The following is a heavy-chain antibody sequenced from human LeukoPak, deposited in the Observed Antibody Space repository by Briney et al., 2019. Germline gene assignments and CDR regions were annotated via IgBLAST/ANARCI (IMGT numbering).Heavy chain of an antibody. D-gene: IGHD2-2*01. CDR2: ISGRGYST. CDR3: ARGYCSSTSCSGGYYYYYMDV. V-gene: IGHV3-23*01. Sequence: PGGSLRLSCAASGFTFSSYAMSWVRQAPGKGLEWVSAISGRGYSTYYADSVKGRFIISRDNSRDTLYLQMNSLRAEDTAVYYCARGYCSSTSCSGGYYYYYMDVWGKGTTVTISS. CDR1: GFTFSSYA. J-gene: IGHJ6*03.